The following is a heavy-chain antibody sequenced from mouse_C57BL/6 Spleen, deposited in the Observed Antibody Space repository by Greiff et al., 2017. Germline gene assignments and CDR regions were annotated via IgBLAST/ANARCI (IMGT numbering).Heavy chain of an antibody. V-gene: IGHV1-64*01. CDR3: ARAYYSSIYAMDY. CDR2: IHPNSGST. J-gene: IGHJ4*01. CDR1: GYTFTSYW. D-gene: IGHD2-5*01. Sequence: QVQLQQPGAELVKPGASVKLSCKASGYTFTSYWMHWVKQRPGQGLEWIGMIHPNSGSTNYNEKFKSKATLTVDKSSSTAYMQLSSLTSEDSAVYYCARAYYSSIYAMDYWGQGTSVTVSS.